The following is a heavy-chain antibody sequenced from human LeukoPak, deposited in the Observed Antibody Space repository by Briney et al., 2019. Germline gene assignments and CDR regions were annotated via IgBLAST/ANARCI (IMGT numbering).Heavy chain of an antibody. V-gene: IGHV4-59*01. D-gene: IGHD7-27*01. CDR1: GGSISNYY. Sequence: SETLSLTCTVSGGSISNYYWSWIRQSPEKGLEWIGYIYYSGSTNYNPSLKSRVTISMDTSKKQLSLKLTSVTAADTAVYFCATRPPGQHWAPYFDYWGRGSLVTVSS. CDR2: IYYSGST. CDR3: ATRPPGQHWAPYFDY. J-gene: IGHJ4*02.